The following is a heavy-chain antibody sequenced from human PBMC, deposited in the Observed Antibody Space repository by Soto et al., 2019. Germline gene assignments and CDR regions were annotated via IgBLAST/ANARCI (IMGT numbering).Heavy chain of an antibody. Sequence: ASVKGSCKASGFTFIEDYMDWVRQAPGQGLEWMGVINPNNDSTNYAQKFQGRVTMTTDTSTSTAYMELRSLRSDDTAVYYCAINLRLGYCISTSCYATESDYWGQGTLVTVSS. CDR3: AINLRLGYCISTSCYATESDY. J-gene: IGHJ4*02. D-gene: IGHD2-2*01. CDR1: GFTFIEDY. CDR2: INPNNDST. V-gene: IGHV1-46*01.